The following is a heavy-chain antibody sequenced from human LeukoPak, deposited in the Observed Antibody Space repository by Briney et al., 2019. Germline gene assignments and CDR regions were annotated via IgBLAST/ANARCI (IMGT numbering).Heavy chain of an antibody. CDR3: ACTAYYYYYLDV. CDR2: VSDSGDNT. V-gene: IGHV3-23*01. Sequence: PGGSLRLSCAASGFTFSSHAMSWGRQAPGKGLEWVSAVSDSGDNTYYADSVKGRFTISRDNSKNTPYLHMSSLRTEDTAVYYCACTAYYYYYLDVWGKGTTVTVSS. D-gene: IGHD5-18*01. CDR1: GFTFSSHA. J-gene: IGHJ6*03.